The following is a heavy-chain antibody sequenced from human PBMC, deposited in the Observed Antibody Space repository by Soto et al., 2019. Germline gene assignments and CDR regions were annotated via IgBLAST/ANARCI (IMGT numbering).Heavy chain of an antibody. J-gene: IGHJ4*02. V-gene: IGHV3-9*01. CDR3: AISQELSAPFDN. CDR1: GFTFDDYA. CDR2: ISWNSGTK. D-gene: IGHD3-16*02. Sequence: EVKLVESGGGLVQPGWSLRLSCATSGFTFDDYAMHWVRQARGKGLEWVSGISWNSGTKGYADSVKGRFTISRDSAKNSLYLQMNSLRPEDTALYYCAISQELSAPFDNWGQGTLVTVSS.